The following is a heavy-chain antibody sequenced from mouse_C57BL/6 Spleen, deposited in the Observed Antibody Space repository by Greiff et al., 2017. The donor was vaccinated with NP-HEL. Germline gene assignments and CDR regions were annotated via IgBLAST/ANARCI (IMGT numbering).Heavy chain of an antibody. CDR2: IYPGDGDT. D-gene: IGHD1-1*01. V-gene: IGHV1-82*01. CDR3: ARSSTAYYYGSSLLDY. J-gene: IGHJ2*01. Sequence: QVQLQQSGPELVKPGASVKISCKASGYAFSSSWMNWVKQRPGKGLEWIGRIYPGDGDTNYNGKFKGKATLTADKSSSTAYMQLSSLTSEDSAVYFCARSSTAYYYGSSLLDYWGQGTTLTVSS. CDR1: GYAFSSSW.